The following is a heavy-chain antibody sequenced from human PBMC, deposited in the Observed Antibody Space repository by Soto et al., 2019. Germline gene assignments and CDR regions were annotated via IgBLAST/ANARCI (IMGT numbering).Heavy chain of an antibody. Sequence: PSETLSLTCTVSGGSISSYYWSWIRQPPGKGLEWIGYIYYSGSTNYNPSLKSRVTISVDTSKDQFSLKLGSVTAADTAVYYCARATAGTWDFDYWGQGTLVTVSS. CDR3: ARATAGTWDFDY. J-gene: IGHJ4*02. D-gene: IGHD6-13*01. V-gene: IGHV4-59*01. CDR1: GGSISSYY. CDR2: IYYSGST.